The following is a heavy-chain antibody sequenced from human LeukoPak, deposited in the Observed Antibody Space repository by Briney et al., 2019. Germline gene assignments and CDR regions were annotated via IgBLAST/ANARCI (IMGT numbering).Heavy chain of an antibody. CDR1: DFTVDSNY. CDR2: MYSGGRT. V-gene: IGHV3-66*01. D-gene: IGHD4-11*01. Sequence: GGSLRLSCAVFDFTVDSNYMNWVRQAPGKGLDWVSVMYSGGRTSYSDSVKGRFTISRDTSKNTLSLQMNSLRPEDTAVYYCARGLPNEFYGMDVWGQGTTVTVSS. J-gene: IGHJ6*02. CDR3: ARGLPNEFYGMDV.